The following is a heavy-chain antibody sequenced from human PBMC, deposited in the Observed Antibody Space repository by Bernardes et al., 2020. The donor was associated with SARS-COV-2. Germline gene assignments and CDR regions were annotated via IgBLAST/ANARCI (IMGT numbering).Heavy chain of an antibody. V-gene: IGHV3-9*01. Sequence: GGSLRLSCAASGFTFDDYAMHWVRQAPGKGLEWVSGISWNSGSIGYADSVKGRFTISRDNAKNSLYLQMNSLRAEDTALYYCAKDQMVYYGSGSYGMDVWGQGTTVTVSS. CDR1: GFTFDDYA. CDR3: AKDQMVYYGSGSYGMDV. J-gene: IGHJ6*02. CDR2: ISWNSGSI. D-gene: IGHD3-10*01.